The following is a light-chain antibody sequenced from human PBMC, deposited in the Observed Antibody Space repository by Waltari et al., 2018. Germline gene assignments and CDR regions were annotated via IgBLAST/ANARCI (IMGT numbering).Light chain of an antibody. CDR1: QRISNW. CDR3: QQYDSHPYT. CDR2: DSS. J-gene: IGKJ2*01. Sequence: DIHMTQSPSTLSASVGDSVTITCRASQRISNWVAWYQHKSGEAPVLLISDSSSSESGVPSRFSGRGSGTEFSLTVSGLQPDDFATYYCQQYDSHPYTFGQGTRLEIK. V-gene: IGKV1-5*03.